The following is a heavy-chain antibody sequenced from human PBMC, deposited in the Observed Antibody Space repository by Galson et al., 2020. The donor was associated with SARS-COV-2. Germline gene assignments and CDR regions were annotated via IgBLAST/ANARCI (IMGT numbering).Heavy chain of an antibody. CDR2: ISYDGSNK. CDR3: ARDPDPMIVLFDI. Sequence: GGSLRLSCAASGFTFSSYAMHWVRQAPGKGLEWVAVISYDGSNKYYADSVKGRFTISRDNSKNTLYLQMNSLRAEDTAVYYCARDPDPMIVLFDIWGQGTMVTVSS. V-gene: IGHV3-30*04. D-gene: IGHD3-22*01. CDR1: GFTFSSYA. J-gene: IGHJ3*02.